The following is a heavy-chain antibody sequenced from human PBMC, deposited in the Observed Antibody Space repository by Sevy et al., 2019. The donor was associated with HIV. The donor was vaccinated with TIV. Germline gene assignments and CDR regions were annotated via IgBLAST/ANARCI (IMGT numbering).Heavy chain of an antibody. CDR3: ARMGDYFDTSGYYPLKY. Sequence: ASVKVSCKASGYTFTEYYEHWLRQAPGQGLEWMGWINPQTGGTYFAKKFQDRVTLTTATSINAVYMELSGLKFDDTAVFYCARMGDYFDTSGYYPLKYWGLGTLVTVSS. CDR1: GYTFTEYY. V-gene: IGHV1-2*02. CDR2: INPQTGGT. D-gene: IGHD3-22*01. J-gene: IGHJ4*02.